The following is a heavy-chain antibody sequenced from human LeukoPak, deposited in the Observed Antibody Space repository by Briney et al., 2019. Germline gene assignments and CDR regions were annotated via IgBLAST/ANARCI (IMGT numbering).Heavy chain of an antibody. CDR3: ARDPGYYDFWSGLSRHYYYMDV. V-gene: IGHV3-7*01. CDR2: INQDGSER. CDR1: GFSLSDYW. J-gene: IGHJ6*03. Sequence: PGGSLRLSCAASGFSLSDYWMTWVRQAPGKGLEWVANINQDGSERYYVDSVKGRFTISRDNAKSSLFLQMNSLRAEDAAVYYCARDPGYYDFWSGLSRHYYYMDVWGQGTTVTVSS. D-gene: IGHD3-3*01.